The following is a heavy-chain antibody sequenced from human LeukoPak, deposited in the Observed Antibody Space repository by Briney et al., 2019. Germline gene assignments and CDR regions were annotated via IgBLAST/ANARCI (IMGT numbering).Heavy chain of an antibody. CDR3: AKYSEWEQDGMDV. Sequence: GGSLRPSCEASGFTFSNYWMHWVRQVPGKGLVWVARIDTDGSGTSYADSVKGRFTISRDYSRNTVYLQMNSLRAEDTAVYYCAKYSEWEQDGMDVWGQGTTVTVSS. D-gene: IGHD1-26*01. CDR2: IDTDGSGT. J-gene: IGHJ6*02. CDR1: GFTFSNYW. V-gene: IGHV3-74*01.